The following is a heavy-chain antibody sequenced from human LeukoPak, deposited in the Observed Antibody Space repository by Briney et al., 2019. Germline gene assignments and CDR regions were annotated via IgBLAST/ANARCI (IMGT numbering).Heavy chain of an antibody. CDR2: INHSGST. Sequence: SETLSLTCAVYGGSFSGYYWSWIRQPPGKGLEWIGEINHSGSTNYNPSLKSRVTISVDTSKNQFSLKLSSVTAADTAVYYCVRGVIFRGLVDYWGQGTLVTVSS. J-gene: IGHJ4*02. CDR1: GGSFSGYY. CDR3: VRGVIFRGLVDY. V-gene: IGHV4-34*01. D-gene: IGHD2/OR15-2a*01.